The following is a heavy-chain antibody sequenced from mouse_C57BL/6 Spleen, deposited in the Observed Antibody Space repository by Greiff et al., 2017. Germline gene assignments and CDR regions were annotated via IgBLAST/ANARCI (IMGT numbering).Heavy chain of an antibody. CDR3: TKGNYSNPFDD. J-gene: IGHJ2*01. CDR1: GFNIKDYY. Sequence: EVQLQQSGAELVRPGASVKLSCTASGFNIKDYYMHWVKQRPEQGLEWIGRIDPEDGDTEYAPKFKGKATMTADTSSHTAYLQLSSLTSEDTAVYSCTKGNYSNPFDDWGQGTTLTVSS. V-gene: IGHV14-1*01. D-gene: IGHD2-5*01. CDR2: IDPEDGDT.